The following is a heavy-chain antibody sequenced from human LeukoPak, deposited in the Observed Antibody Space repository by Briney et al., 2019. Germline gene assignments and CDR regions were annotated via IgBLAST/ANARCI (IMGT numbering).Heavy chain of an antibody. CDR2: IYYSGST. CDR3: ARNRVVVARAFDI. J-gene: IGHJ3*02. V-gene: IGHV4-39*07. D-gene: IGHD3-22*01. Sequence: SETLSLTCTVSGGSISSSSYYWGWIRQPPGKGLEWIGSIYYSGSTYYNPSLKSRVTISVDTSKNQFSLKLSSVTAADTAVYYCARNRVVVARAFDIWGQGTMVTVSS. CDR1: GGSISSSSYY.